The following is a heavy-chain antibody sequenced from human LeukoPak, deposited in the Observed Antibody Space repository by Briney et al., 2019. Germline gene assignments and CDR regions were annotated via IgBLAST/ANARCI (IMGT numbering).Heavy chain of an antibody. CDR2: IYPGDSDT. CDR1: GYSFTNFW. J-gene: IGHJ4*02. D-gene: IGHD6-19*01. CDR3: ARRSNSAWGDF. Sequence: GASLKISCKGSGYSFTNFWIGWVRQMPGKGLEWMGIIYPGDSDTRYSPSFQGQVTISADKSISTAYLQWSSLKASDTAMYYCARRSNSAWGDFWGQGTLVTVSS. V-gene: IGHV5-51*01.